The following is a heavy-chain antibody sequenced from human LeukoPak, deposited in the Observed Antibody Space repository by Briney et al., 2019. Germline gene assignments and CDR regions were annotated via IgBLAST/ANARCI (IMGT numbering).Heavy chain of an antibody. CDR2: IYYSGST. CDR1: GGSIIISSYY. V-gene: IGHV4-61*05. J-gene: IGHJ4*02. Sequence: SETLSLTCTVSGGSIIISSYYWGCIRQPPGKGLEWIGYIYYSGSTNYNPSLKSRVTISVDTSKHQFSLKLSSVTAADTAVYYCARRGAIRGPCALDYWGQGTLVTVSS. CDR3: ARRGAIRGPCALDY. D-gene: IGHD2-21*01.